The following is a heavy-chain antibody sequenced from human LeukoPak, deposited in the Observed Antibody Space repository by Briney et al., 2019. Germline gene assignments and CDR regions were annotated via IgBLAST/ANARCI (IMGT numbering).Heavy chain of an antibody. J-gene: IGHJ4*02. V-gene: IGHV4-31*03. D-gene: IGHD1-26*01. CDR3: ARDRKERSASGRYYQGVGY. Sequence: PSETLSLTCTVSGGSISRGGYYWSWLRQPPGKGLEWIGYIYYSGSTYYNPSLKSRVTISVDTSKNQFSLKLSSVTAADTAVYYCARDRKERSASGRYYQGVGYWGQGTLVTASS. CDR2: IYYSGST. CDR1: GGSISRGGYY.